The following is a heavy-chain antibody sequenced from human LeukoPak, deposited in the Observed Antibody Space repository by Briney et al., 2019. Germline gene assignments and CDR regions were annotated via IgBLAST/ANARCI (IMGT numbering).Heavy chain of an antibody. V-gene: IGHV4-4*02. J-gene: IGHJ5*02. CDR1: GGSISSDNW. Sequence: SGTLSLTCAVSGGSISSDNWWSWVRQSPGKGLEWIGEIYHSGSTNYNPSLKSRVTISVDKSKNQFALRLTSVTAADTAVYYCAKDRAGCSGGTCYSENWFDPWGQGTLVTVSS. D-gene: IGHD2-15*01. CDR2: IYHSGST. CDR3: AKDRAGCSGGTCYSENWFDP.